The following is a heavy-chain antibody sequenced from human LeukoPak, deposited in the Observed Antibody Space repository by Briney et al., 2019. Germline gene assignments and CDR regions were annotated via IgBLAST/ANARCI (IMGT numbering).Heavy chain of an antibody. J-gene: IGHJ4*02. Sequence: GGSLGLSCAASGSTVSSNYMSWVRQAPGKGLEWVSVIYSGGSTYYADSVKGRFTISRDNSKNTLYLQMNSLRAEDTAVYYCARDYYDSSGYYTSWYFDYWGQGTLVTVSS. CDR3: ARDYYDSSGYYTSWYFDY. CDR2: IYSGGST. V-gene: IGHV3-53*01. D-gene: IGHD3-22*01. CDR1: GSTVSSNY.